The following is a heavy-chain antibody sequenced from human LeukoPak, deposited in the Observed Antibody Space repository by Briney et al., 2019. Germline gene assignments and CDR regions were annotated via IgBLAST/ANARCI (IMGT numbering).Heavy chain of an antibody. CDR2: ISYDGSNK. V-gene: IGHV3-30-3*01. CDR1: GFTFSSYA. Sequence: GRSLRPSCAASGFTFSSYAMHWVRQAPGKGLEWVAVISYDGSNKYYADSVKGRFTISRDNSKNTLYLQMNSLRAEDTAVYYCARGPRYDILTGAFDYWGQGTLVTVSS. D-gene: IGHD3-9*01. CDR3: ARGPRYDILTGAFDY. J-gene: IGHJ4*02.